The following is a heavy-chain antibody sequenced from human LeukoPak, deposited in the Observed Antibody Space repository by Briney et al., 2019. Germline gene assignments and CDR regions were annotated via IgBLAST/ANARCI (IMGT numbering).Heavy chain of an antibody. V-gene: IGHV4-39*01. CDR3: ARHTRGGGYQLLYGEGDFDY. J-gene: IGHJ4*02. CDR1: GGSISSSSYY. Sequence: SETLSLTRTVSGGSISSSSYYWGWIRQPPGKGLEWIGSIYYSGSTYYNPSLKSRVTISVDTSKNQFSLKLSSVTAADTAVYYCARHTRGGGYQLLYGEGDFDYWGQGTLVTVSS. D-gene: IGHD2-2*02. CDR2: IYYSGST.